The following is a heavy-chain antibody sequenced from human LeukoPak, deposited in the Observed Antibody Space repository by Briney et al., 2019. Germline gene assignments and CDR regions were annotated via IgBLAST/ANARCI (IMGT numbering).Heavy chain of an antibody. J-gene: IGHJ4*02. CDR1: GGSFSGYY. D-gene: IGHD5-12*01. Sequence: SETLSLTCAVYGGSFSGYYWSWIRQPPGKGLEWIGEINHSGSTNYNPYLKSRVTISVDTSKNQISLKLSSVTAADTAVYYCARARSHVDIVATISRPFGAYFDYWGQGTLVTVSS. V-gene: IGHV4-34*01. CDR2: INHSGST. CDR3: ARARSHVDIVATISRPFGAYFDY.